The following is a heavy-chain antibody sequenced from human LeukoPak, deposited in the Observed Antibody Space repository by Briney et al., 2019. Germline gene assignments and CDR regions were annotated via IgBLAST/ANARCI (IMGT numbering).Heavy chain of an antibody. CDR1: GGSISSSSYY. CDR2: IYYSGST. CDR3: ARGFYSGSLSWFDP. D-gene: IGHD1-26*01. Sequence: PSETLSLTCTVSGGSISSSSYYWGWIRQPPGKGLEWIGSIYYSGSTYYNPSLKSRVTISVDTSKNQFSLKLSSVTAADTAVYYCARGFYSGSLSWFDPWGQGTLVTVSS. V-gene: IGHV4-39*07. J-gene: IGHJ5*02.